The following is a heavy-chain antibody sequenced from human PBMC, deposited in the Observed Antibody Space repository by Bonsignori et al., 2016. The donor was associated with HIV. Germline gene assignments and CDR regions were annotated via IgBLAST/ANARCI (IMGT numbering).Heavy chain of an antibody. Sequence: QVQLQQWGAGLLKPSETLSLTCAVYGGSFSGYYWSWIRQPPREGAWSGLGKVNHSGSTNYNPSLKSRVTISVDTSKNQFSLKLSSVTAADTAVYYCARGRVGFRGYSSSWTVKWDYWGQGTPGHRLL. CDR3: ARGRVGFRGYSSSWTVKWDY. CDR1: GGSFSGYY. V-gene: IGHV4-34*01. J-gene: IGHJ4*02. D-gene: IGHD6-13*01. CDR2: VNHSGST.